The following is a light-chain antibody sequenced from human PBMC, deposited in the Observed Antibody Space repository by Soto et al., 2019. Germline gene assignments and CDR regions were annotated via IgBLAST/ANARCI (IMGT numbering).Light chain of an antibody. J-gene: IGKJ1*01. CDR1: QSVLYNSNNKNY. V-gene: IGKV4-1*01. CDR2: WAS. CDR3: QQYYSTQWT. Sequence: DIVMTQSPDSLAVSLGERATINCKSSQSVLYNSNNKNYLAWYQQKPGQPPKLLIYWASTRESGVPDRFSGSGSGTAFTLTISSLQAEDVDVYYCQQYYSTQWTFGQGTKVDI.